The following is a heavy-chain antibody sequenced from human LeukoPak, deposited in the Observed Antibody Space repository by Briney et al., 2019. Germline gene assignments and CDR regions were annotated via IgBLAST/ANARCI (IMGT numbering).Heavy chain of an antibody. D-gene: IGHD3-10*01. J-gene: IGHJ5*02. CDR3: ARVFRYGSGIFWFDP. Sequence: SETLSLTCTVSGGSLTYYYWTWIRQSPGRRPEWIGYIYYSGSTHYNPSLESRVAFSVDTSKNQVSLRLSSVTAADTAIYYCARVFRYGSGIFWFDPWGQGTLVTVSS. CDR1: GGSLTYYY. V-gene: IGHV4-59*01. CDR2: IYYSGST.